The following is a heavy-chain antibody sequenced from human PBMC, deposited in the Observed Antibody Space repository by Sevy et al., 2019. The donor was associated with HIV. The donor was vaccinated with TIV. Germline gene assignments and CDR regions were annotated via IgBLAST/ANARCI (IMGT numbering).Heavy chain of an antibody. D-gene: IGHD3-22*01. J-gene: IGHJ4*02. CDR2: INSDGSST. CDR3: ARDSSAADSSGYYWVDY. Sequence: GGSLRLSCAASGFTFSSYWMHWVRQAPGKGLVWVSRINSDGSSTSYADSVKGRFTISTDNAKNTLYLQMNSLRAEDTAVYYCARDSSAADSSGYYWVDYWGQGTLVTVSS. CDR1: GFTFSSYW. V-gene: IGHV3-74*01.